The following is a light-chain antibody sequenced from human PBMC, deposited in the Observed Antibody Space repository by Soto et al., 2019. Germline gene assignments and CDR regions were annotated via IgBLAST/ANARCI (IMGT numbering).Light chain of an antibody. CDR3: QQYHTSWT. J-gene: IGKJ1*01. CDR2: DGF. CDR1: QSISRW. V-gene: IGKV1-5*01. Sequence: DIQMTQSPSTLSASVGDRVTITCRASQSISRWLAWYQQKPGKAPNLLIHDGFSLESGVPSSFSGSGSGTEFTLTITSLQPDDFATYYCQQYHTSWTFGQGTRVEI.